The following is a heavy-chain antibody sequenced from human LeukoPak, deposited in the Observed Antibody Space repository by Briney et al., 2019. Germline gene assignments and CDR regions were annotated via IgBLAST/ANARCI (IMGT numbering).Heavy chain of an antibody. V-gene: IGHV3-30-3*02. Sequence: GGSLRLSCAASGFPFSNYAIHWVRQAPGRGLEWLAVISYDGVNKYYADYVKGRFTLSRDNSGNTVFLQMNGLRPEDTAVYSCAKDRNEAFDNWGQGTLVTVSS. CDR2: ISYDGVNK. CDR1: GFPFSNYA. D-gene: IGHD1-1*01. J-gene: IGHJ4*02. CDR3: AKDRNEAFDN.